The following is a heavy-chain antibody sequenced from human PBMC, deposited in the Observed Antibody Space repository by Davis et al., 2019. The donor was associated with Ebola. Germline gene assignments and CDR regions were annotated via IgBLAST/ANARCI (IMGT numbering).Heavy chain of an antibody. D-gene: IGHD3-10*01. J-gene: IGHJ5*02. CDR3: AAGPEGIISP. CDR2: IVVGSGNT. CDR1: GFTFTSSA. Sequence: SVKVSCKASGFTFTSSAVHWVRQARGQRLEWIGWIVVGSGNTHYAQKFQERVTITRDMSTSIAYMELSSLTSEDTAVYYCAAGPEGIISPWGQGTLVTVSS. V-gene: IGHV1-58*01.